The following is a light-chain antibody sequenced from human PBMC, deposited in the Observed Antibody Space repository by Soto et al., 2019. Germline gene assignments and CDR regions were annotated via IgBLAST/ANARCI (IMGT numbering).Light chain of an antibody. CDR1: SSNIGTNY. J-gene: IGLJ2*01. CDR3: AAWDDSLGGPL. CDR2: SND. Sequence: QSVLTQSPSASGTPGQRVSISCSGTSSNIGTNYVYWYQQLPGRAPKVLIFSNDNRPAGVPTRFSGSKSGTSASLAISWLRSEDEADYYCAAWDDSLGGPLFGGGTKLTVL. V-gene: IGLV1-47*01.